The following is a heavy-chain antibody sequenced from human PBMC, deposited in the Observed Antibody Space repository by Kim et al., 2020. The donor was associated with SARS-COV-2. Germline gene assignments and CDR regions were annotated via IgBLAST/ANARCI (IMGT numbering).Heavy chain of an antibody. CDR2: ISGDGGST. V-gene: IGHV3-43*02. Sequence: GGSLRLSCAASGFTFDDYAMHWVRQAPGKGLEWVSLISGDGGSTYYADSVKGRFTISRDNSKNSLYLQMNSLRTEDTALYYCAKDIEGYSYGLEYGMDVWGQGTTVTVSS. J-gene: IGHJ6*02. CDR3: AKDIEGYSYGLEYGMDV. D-gene: IGHD5-18*01. CDR1: GFTFDDYA.